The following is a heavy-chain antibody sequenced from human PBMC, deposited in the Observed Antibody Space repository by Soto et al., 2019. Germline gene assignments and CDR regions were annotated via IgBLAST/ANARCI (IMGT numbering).Heavy chain of an antibody. CDR1: GYTFTDYD. CDR2: MNPNTGNT. V-gene: IGHV1-8*01. Sequence: QVQLVQSGAEVKKPGASVKVSCTDSGYTFTDYDFNWVRQAAGQGLEWMGWMNPNTGNTAYAEKFQGRLTLTRDTSTNTIYMHLSSLTSEDTAVYFCARGFSSYSDHWAQGTLVTVSS. J-gene: IGHJ4*02. D-gene: IGHD3-10*01. CDR3: ARGFSSYSDH.